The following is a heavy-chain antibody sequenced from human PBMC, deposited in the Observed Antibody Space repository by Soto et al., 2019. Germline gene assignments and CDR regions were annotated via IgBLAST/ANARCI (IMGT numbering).Heavy chain of an antibody. J-gene: IGHJ3*02. CDR2: IKQVGSEK. D-gene: IGHD3-10*01. CDR3: ASGPNPGAFDI. Sequence: GGSLRLSCAASGFTFSSYWMSWVRQAPGKGLEWVANIKQVGSEKYYVDSVKGRFTISRDNAKNSLYLQMNSLRAEDTAVYYCASGPNPGAFDIWGQGTMVTVSS. CDR1: GFTFSSYW. V-gene: IGHV3-7*01.